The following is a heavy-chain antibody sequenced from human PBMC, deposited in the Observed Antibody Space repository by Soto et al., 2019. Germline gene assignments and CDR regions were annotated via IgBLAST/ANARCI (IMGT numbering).Heavy chain of an antibody. V-gene: IGHV3-30-3*01. CDR1: GFTFSSYA. D-gene: IGHD3-22*01. CDR3: AREEGDMIVVVIPSGGFDY. Sequence: QVQLVESGGGVVQPGRSLRLSCAASGFTFSSYAMHWVRQAPGRGLEWVAVISYDGSNKYYADSVKGRFTISRDNSKNTLYLQMNSLRAEDTAVYYCAREEGDMIVVVIPSGGFDYWGQGTLVTVSS. J-gene: IGHJ4*02. CDR2: ISYDGSNK.